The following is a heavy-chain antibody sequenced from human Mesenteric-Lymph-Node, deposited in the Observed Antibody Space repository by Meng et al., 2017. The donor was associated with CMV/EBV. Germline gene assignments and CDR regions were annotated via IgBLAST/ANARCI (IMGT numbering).Heavy chain of an antibody. V-gene: IGHV4-34*01. Sequence: EGGSFRGHYWSWIRQAPGKGLEWIGETSHIENTNYHPSLKSRVTISVDASKNQFSLQLNSVTAADTAIYYCAREVTGDQTYWYFDLWGRGTLVTVSS. CDR2: TSHIENT. D-gene: IGHD7-27*01. CDR3: AREVTGDQTYWYFDL. CDR1: GGSFRGHY. J-gene: IGHJ2*01.